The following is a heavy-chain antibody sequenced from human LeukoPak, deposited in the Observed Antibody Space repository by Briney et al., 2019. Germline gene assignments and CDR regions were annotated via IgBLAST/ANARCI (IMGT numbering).Heavy chain of an antibody. J-gene: IGHJ6*03. CDR3: ARAASSWYVSYYYYYMDV. D-gene: IGHD6-13*01. Sequence: ASVKVSCKASGYTFTGYYMHWVRQAPGQGLEWMGGIIPIFGTANYAQKFQGRVTITADESTSTAYMELSSLRSEDTAVYYCARAASSWYVSYYYYYMDVWGKGTTVTVSS. CDR1: GYTFTGYY. CDR2: IIPIFGTA. V-gene: IGHV1-69*13.